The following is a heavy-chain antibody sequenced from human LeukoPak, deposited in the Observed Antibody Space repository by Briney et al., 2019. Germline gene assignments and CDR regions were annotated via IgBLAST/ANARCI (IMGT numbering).Heavy chain of an antibody. J-gene: IGHJ6*03. CDR3: AREFVVVTAIRSYYYYMDV. CDR2: INPNSGGT. Sequence: GASVKVSCKASGYTFTGYYMHWVRQAPGQGLEWMGWINPNSGGTNYAQKFQGRVTMTRDTSISTAYMELSRLRSDDTAVYYCAREFVVVTAIRSYYYYMDVWGKGTTVTVSS. V-gene: IGHV1-2*02. CDR1: GYTFTGYY. D-gene: IGHD2-21*02.